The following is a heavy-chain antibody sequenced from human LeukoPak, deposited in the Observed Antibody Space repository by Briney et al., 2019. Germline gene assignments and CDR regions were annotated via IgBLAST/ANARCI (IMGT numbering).Heavy chain of an antibody. J-gene: IGHJ4*01. D-gene: IGHD3-10*01. Sequence: SETLSLTCTVSGGSISGQYWSLIRQPPGKGLEWIGDIYYTGITKYNPSLKSRVTISVDTSKNQFSLSLTSVTAADTAVYYCARVSFHYHSGNYGWYFDSWGQGTLVTVSS. V-gene: IGHV4-59*11. CDR2: IYYTGIT. CDR3: ARVSFHYHSGNYGWYFDS. CDR1: GGSISGQY.